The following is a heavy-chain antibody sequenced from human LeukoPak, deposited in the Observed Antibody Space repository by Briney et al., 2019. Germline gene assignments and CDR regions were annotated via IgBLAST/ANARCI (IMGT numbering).Heavy chain of an antibody. CDR1: GFTFSSYA. CDR2: ISYDGSNK. D-gene: IGHD1-26*01. J-gene: IGHJ4*02. V-gene: IGHV3-30*04. Sequence: QSGGSLRLSFAASGFTFSSYAMHWVRQAPGKGLEWVAVISYDGSNKYYADSVKGRFTISRDNSKNTLYLQMNSLRAEDTAVYYCAKDRRRSGSYYFDYWGQGTLVTVSS. CDR3: AKDRRRSGSYYFDY.